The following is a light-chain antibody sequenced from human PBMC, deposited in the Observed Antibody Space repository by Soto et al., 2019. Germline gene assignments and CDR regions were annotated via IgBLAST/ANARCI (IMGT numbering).Light chain of an antibody. CDR1: SSDIGGYNY. CDR2: EVS. Sequence: QSALTQPASVSGSPGQSITISCTGTSSDIGGYNYVSWYQQHPGKAPKLMIYEVSNRPSGVSNRFSGSKSGNTASLTIPGLQAEDEGHYYCSSYTSTSSWVFGGGTKLTVL. V-gene: IGLV2-14*01. CDR3: SSYTSTSSWV. J-gene: IGLJ3*02.